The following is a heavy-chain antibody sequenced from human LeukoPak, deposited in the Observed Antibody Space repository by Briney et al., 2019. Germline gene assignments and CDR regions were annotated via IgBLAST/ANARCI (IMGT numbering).Heavy chain of an antibody. CDR2: IYYSGST. CDR1: GGSISSYY. J-gene: IGHJ4*02. D-gene: IGHD1-26*01. V-gene: IGHV4-59*12. CDR3: ARDSLIVGATGYFDY. Sequence: SETLSLTCTVSGGSISSYYWSWIRQPPGKGLEWIGYIYYSGSTYYNPSLKSRVTISVDTSKNQFSLKLSSVTAADTAVYYCARDSLIVGATGYFDYWGQGTLVTVSS.